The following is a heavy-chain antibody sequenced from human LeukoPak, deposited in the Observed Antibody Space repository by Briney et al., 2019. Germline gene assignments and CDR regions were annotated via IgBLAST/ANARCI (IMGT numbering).Heavy chain of an antibody. V-gene: IGHV3-30*18. CDR3: AKPPLIVAVPAAVFDY. J-gene: IGHJ4*02. CDR1: GFTFSSYG. CDR2: ISYDGSNK. D-gene: IGHD2-2*01. Sequence: GGSLRLSCAASGFTFSSYGMHWVRQAPGKGLEWVAVISYDGSNKYYADSVKGRFTISRDNSKNTLYLQMNSLRAEDTAVYYCAKPPLIVAVPAAVFDYWGQGTLVTVSS.